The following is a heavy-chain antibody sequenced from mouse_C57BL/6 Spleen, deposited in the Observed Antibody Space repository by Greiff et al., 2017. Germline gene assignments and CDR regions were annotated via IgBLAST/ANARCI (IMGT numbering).Heavy chain of an antibody. CDR3: SRACYSNAFAY. Sequence: EVLLVESGGGLVQPGESLKLSCEATEYAFPCYAMSWVRKTPEKRLEWVAAINSAGGGTYYPDTMKRRVTISRDNTKKTLYLQMSSLRSEDTALYYCSRACYSNAFAYWGQGTIVTVSA. V-gene: IGHV5-2*01. D-gene: IGHD2-5*01. CDR1: EYAFPCYA. CDR2: INSAGGGT. J-gene: IGHJ3*01.